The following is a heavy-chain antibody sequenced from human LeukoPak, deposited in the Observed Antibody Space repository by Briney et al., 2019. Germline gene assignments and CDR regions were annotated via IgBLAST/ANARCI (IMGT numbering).Heavy chain of an antibody. Sequence: ASVKVSCKASGYTFTGYYMHWVRQAPGQGLEWMGWINPNSGGTNYAQKFQGRVTMIRDTSISTAYMELSRLRSDDTAVYYCARDYYGSGSYPPHAHQRGYYYYYYYMDVWGKGTTVTISS. CDR3: ARDYYGSGSYPPHAHQRGYYYYYYYMDV. CDR2: INPNSGGT. D-gene: IGHD3-10*01. V-gene: IGHV1-2*02. J-gene: IGHJ6*03. CDR1: GYTFTGYY.